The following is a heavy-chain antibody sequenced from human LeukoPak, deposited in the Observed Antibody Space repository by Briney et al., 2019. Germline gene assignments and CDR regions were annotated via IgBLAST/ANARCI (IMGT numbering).Heavy chain of an antibody. CDR3: ARVKDYGSGSYYPTFDY. CDR2: IRQDGNEK. Sequence: GGSLRLSCTASGFTFSNYWMIWVRQAPGKGLEWVSIIRQDGNEKYSVESVRGRFTISRDNARTSLYLQMDSLRAEDTAVYHCARVKDYGSGSYYPTFDYWGQGTLVTVSS. J-gene: IGHJ4*02. CDR1: GFTFSNYW. V-gene: IGHV3-7*03. D-gene: IGHD3-10*01.